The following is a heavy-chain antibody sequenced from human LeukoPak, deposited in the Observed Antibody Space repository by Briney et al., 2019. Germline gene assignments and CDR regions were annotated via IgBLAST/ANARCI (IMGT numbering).Heavy chain of an antibody. CDR3: ARVLGWELTHPFDY. D-gene: IGHD1-26*01. CDR2: ISYDGSNK. J-gene: IGHJ4*02. Sequence: GGSLRLSCAASGFTFSSYGMHWVRQAPGKGPEWVAVISYDGSNKYYADSVKGRFTISRDNSKNTLYLQMNSLRAEDTAVYYCARVLGWELTHPFDYWGQGTLVTVSS. V-gene: IGHV3-30*19. CDR1: GFTFSSYG.